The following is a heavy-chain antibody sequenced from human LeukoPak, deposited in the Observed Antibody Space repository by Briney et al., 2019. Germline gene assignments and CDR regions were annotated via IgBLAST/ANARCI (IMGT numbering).Heavy chain of an antibody. CDR3: ARAVYNNHYFDY. CDR2: ISYDGSNK. CDR1: GFTFSHFA. Sequence: PGGSLRLSCEASGFTFSHFAMHWVRQAPGKRLEWVAVISYDGSNKYYADSVKGRFTISRDNSKNTLYLQMNSLRAEDTAVYYSARAVYNNHYFDYCGQGTLVTVSS. V-gene: IGHV3-30-3*01. D-gene: IGHD1-14*01. J-gene: IGHJ4*02.